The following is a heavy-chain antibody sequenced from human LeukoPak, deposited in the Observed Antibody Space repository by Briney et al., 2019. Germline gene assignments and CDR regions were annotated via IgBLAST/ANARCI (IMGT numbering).Heavy chain of an antibody. CDR1: GFTFTSSA. Sequence: GASVKVSCKASGFTFTSSAMQWVRQARGQRLEWIGWIVVGSGNTNYAQKFQERVTITRDVSTSTAYMELSSLRSEDTAVYYCAADGDSGSYYAGAFDIWGQGTMVTVSS. V-gene: IGHV1-58*02. CDR2: IVVGSGNT. CDR3: AADGDSGSYYAGAFDI. J-gene: IGHJ3*02. D-gene: IGHD1-26*01.